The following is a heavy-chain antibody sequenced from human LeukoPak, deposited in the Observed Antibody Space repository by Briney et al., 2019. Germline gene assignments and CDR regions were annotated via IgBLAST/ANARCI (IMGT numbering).Heavy chain of an antibody. CDR1: GLTVNNAW. CDR3: PKELRM. D-gene: IGHD2-15*01. CDR2: IKSKTDGGTT. V-gene: IGHV3-15*01. Sequence: GGSLRLSCAASGLTVNNAWMSWVRQAPGKGLEWVGRIKSKTDGGTTGYTAPVKGRFTISRDDSKNMLYLQMNSLKPEDTAVYYCPKELRMGGQEPLVPVP. J-gene: IGHJ4*02.